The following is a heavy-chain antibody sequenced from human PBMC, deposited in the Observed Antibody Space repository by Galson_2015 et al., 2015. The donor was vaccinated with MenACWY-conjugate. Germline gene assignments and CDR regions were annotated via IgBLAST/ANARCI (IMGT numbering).Heavy chain of an antibody. Sequence: SLRLSCAASGFRFSNYGLHWVRQAPGKGLVWVSYIRSGGRSTMYADSVKGRFTISRDIAKNMLHLQMNSLRVEDTAVYYCVRGSTTLPRSTMDVWGQGTPVTVSS. CDR3: VRGSTTLPRSTMDV. D-gene: IGHD2-2*01. CDR2: IRSGGRST. CDR1: GFRFSNYG. J-gene: IGHJ6*02. V-gene: IGHV3-74*03.